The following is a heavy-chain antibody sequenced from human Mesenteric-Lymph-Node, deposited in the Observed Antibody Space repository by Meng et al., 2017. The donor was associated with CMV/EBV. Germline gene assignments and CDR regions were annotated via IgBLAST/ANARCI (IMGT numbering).Heavy chain of an antibody. D-gene: IGHD3-22*01. J-gene: IGHJ4*02. V-gene: IGHV4-39*01. CDR2: VHHSGTT. Sequence: QVQLQGSGPGLVKPAETLSLSCIVSGDSISNSTYYWTWIRQPPGKGLEWIGSVHHSGTTYYNPSLKGRLTISVDTSANLFSLRLTTVTAADTATYYCARRGNYDSDYSEYWGQGTLVTVSS. CDR1: GDSISNSTYY. CDR3: ARRGNYDSDYSEY.